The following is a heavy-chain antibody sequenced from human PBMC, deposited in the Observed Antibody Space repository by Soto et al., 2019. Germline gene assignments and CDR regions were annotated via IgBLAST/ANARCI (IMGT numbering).Heavy chain of an antibody. CDR3: ARSTRMPGAIDV. Sequence: QVQLQESGPGLVKPSQTLSLTCTVSGGSISGGDYFWTGVRQPPGKGLEWIGYIDYSGFTFYNPSLRSRVNMSLDSPNNQFSLKLFSVTSADTAVYYCARSTRMPGAIDVWGQGTLFIVSS. J-gene: IGHJ3*01. CDR1: GGSISGGDYF. V-gene: IGHV4-30-4*01. D-gene: IGHD7-27*01. CDR2: IDYSGFT.